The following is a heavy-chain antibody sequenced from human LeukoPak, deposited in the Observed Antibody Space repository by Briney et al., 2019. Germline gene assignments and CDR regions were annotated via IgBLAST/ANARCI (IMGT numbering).Heavy chain of an antibody. V-gene: IGHV4-30-2*01. CDR2: IFHTAHT. CDR3: ARGFYGSGSQFDY. J-gene: IGHJ4*02. Sequence: PSETLSLTCTVSGGSISSGDYPWSWIRQPPGKGLEWIGYIFHTAHTSYNPSLKSRVTISVDMSKNQLSLKLSSVTAADTAVYYCARGFYGSGSQFDYWGQGTLVTVSS. CDR1: GGSISSGDYP. D-gene: IGHD3-10*01.